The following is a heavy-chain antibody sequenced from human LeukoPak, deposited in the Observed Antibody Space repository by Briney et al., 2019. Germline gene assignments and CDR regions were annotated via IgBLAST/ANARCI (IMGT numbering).Heavy chain of an antibody. CDR3: ARDDYRGVTNFDP. J-gene: IGHJ5*02. Sequence: SETLSLTCTVSGGSISPYFWSWIRQPPGKGLEWVGYISYTGSTNYNPSLKSRVTISIDTSKNQFSLQLTSVTAADTAVYYCARDDYRGVTNFDPWGQGTLVTVSS. D-gene: IGHD3-10*01. V-gene: IGHV4-59*01. CDR1: GGSISPYF. CDR2: ISYTGST.